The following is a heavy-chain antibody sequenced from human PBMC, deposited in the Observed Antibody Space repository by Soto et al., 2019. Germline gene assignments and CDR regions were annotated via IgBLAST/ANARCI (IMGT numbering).Heavy chain of an antibody. Sequence: SETLSLTCTVSGGSVRSSNYYWAWIRQLPGKGLEWIGSIRYGGNTYSNPSLKSRLTISVDTSNNHISLRLSSVTAADTAIYHCAKRNIDFWSGYKYFYYGMDVWGQGTTVTVSS. CDR1: GGSVRSSNYY. V-gene: IGHV4-39*02. CDR3: AKRNIDFWSGYKYFYYGMDV. J-gene: IGHJ6*02. D-gene: IGHD3-3*01. CDR2: IRYGGNT.